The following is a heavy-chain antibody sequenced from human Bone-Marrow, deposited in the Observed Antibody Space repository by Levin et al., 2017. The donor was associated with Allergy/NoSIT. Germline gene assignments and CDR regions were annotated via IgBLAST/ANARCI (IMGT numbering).Heavy chain of an antibody. CDR2: ILAAGDT. CDR3: ARDRLGYDLSTGYYYYALDV. Sequence: PGGSLRLSCAASGFSFRSYDIHWVRQAPGGRLEWVSTILAAGDTFYSDSVRGRFTISREDKKTSVYLQMNTLRVGDSAVYYCARDRLGYDLSTGYYYYALDVWGQGTTVTVSS. V-gene: IGHV3-13*04. J-gene: IGHJ6*02. D-gene: IGHD3/OR15-3a*01. CDR1: GFSFRSYD.